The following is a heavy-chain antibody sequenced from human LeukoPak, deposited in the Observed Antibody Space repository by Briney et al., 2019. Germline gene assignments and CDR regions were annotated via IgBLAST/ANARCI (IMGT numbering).Heavy chain of an antibody. J-gene: IGHJ6*04. Sequence: ASVKVSCKASGYTFTSYDINWVRQATGQGLEWMGWMNPNSGNTGYAQKFQGRVTMTRNTSISTAYMELSSLRSEDTAVYYCARGERWLQYLDVWGKGTTVAVSS. CDR1: GYTFTSYD. CDR3: ARGERWLQYLDV. V-gene: IGHV1-8*01. CDR2: MNPNSGNT. D-gene: IGHD5-24*01.